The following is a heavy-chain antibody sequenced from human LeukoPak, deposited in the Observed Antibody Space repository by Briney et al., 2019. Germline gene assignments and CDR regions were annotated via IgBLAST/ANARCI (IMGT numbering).Heavy chain of an antibody. Sequence: ASVKVSCKASGYTFTSYGISWVRQAPGQGFEWMGWISAYNGNTNYAQKLQGRVTMTTDTSTSTAYMELSSLRSEDTAVYYCARAYSSSWYSHFDYWGQGTLVTVSS. CDR2: ISAYNGNT. J-gene: IGHJ4*02. D-gene: IGHD6-13*01. CDR3: ARAYSSSWYSHFDY. CDR1: GYTFTSYG. V-gene: IGHV1-18*01.